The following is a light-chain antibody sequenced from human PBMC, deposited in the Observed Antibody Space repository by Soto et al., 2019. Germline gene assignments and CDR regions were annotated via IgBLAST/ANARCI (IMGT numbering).Light chain of an antibody. Sequence: QSVLTQPPSGSGAPGQRVTISCTGGSSNIGAGYDVHWYQHLPGTAPKLLIYSNTNRPSGVPNRFSGSKSGTSASLAIAGLQAEDDADYYCQSYDSSLSGSVVFGGGTKLTVL. V-gene: IGLV1-40*01. CDR3: QSYDSSLSGSVV. CDR1: SSNIGAGYD. CDR2: SNT. J-gene: IGLJ2*01.